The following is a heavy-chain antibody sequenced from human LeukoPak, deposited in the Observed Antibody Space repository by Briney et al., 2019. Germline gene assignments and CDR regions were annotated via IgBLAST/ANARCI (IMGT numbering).Heavy chain of an antibody. CDR1: GGSISSYY. V-gene: IGHV4-59*01. J-gene: IGHJ4*02. CDR3: ARTPRDGYFDY. Sequence: SETLSLTCTVSGGSISSYYWSWIRQPPGKGLEWIGYIYYSGSTNYNPSLKSRVTISVDTSKNQFSLKLSSVTAADTAVYYCARTPRDGYFDYWGQGTLVTVSS. CDR2: IYYSGST.